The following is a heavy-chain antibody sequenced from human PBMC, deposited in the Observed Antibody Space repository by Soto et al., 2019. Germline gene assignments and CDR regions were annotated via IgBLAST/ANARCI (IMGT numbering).Heavy chain of an antibody. J-gene: IGHJ5*02. Sequence: WTWIRQHPGKGLEWIGYIYYSGSTYYNPSLKSRVTISVDTSKNQXXXXXXXXXXXXTAVYYCXRSVFPWGQGTLVTVSS. V-gene: IGHV4-31*02. CDR2: IYYSGST. CDR3: XRSVFP.